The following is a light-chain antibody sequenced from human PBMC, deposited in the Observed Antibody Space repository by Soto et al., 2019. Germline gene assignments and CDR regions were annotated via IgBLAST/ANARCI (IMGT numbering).Light chain of an antibody. CDR2: RND. CDR3: VAWDDSLSGGV. J-gene: IGLJ7*01. Sequence: QLVLTQPPTASGTPGQRVTISCSGSRSNIGSNYVYWYQQVPGTAPKLLIYRNDQRPSGVPDRFSGPKSGTSASLAISGLRSEDEADYYCVAWDDSLSGGVFGGGTQLTVL. V-gene: IGLV1-47*01. CDR1: RSNIGSNY.